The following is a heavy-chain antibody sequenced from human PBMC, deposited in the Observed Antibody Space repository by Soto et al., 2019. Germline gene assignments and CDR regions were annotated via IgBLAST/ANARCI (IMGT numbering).Heavy chain of an antibody. CDR1: GFTFSGYS. J-gene: IGHJ5*02. CDR2: ISSSSSTI. V-gene: IGHV3-48*02. D-gene: IGHD3-22*01. Sequence: GGSLRLSCAASGFTFSGYSMNWVRPAPGKGLEWVSNISSSSSTIYYADSVKGRFTISRDNAKNSLYMQMNSLRDEDTAVYYSARDAYYDSSGYCFEPWGQGNLVNVSS. CDR3: ARDAYYDSSGYCFEP.